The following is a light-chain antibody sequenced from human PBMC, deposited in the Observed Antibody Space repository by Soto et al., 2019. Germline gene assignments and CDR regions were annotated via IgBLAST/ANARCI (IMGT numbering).Light chain of an antibody. CDR3: QQYGSSHRA. V-gene: IGKV3-20*01. CDR1: QSITYGY. CDR2: GPS. J-gene: IGKJ1*01. Sequence: EFVLTQSPGTLSLSPGERATLSCRASQSITYGYLAWYQHKPGQAPRLLIFGPSSRASGIPDRFSGGGSGTDFSLTISRLGPEDLAVYYCQQYGSSHRAFGQGTKVDIK.